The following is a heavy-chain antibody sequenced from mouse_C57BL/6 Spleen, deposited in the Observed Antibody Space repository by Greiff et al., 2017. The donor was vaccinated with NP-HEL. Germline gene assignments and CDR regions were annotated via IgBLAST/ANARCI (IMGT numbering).Heavy chain of an antibody. CDR2: ISGGGGNT. Sequence: EVMLVESGGGLVKPGGSLKLSCAASGFTFSSYTMSWVRQTPEKRLEWVATISGGGGNTYYPDSVKGRFTISRDNAKNTLYLQMSSLRSEDTALYYCASNYYFDYWGQGTTLTVSS. D-gene: IGHD1-3*01. V-gene: IGHV5-9*01. CDR1: GFTFSSYT. CDR3: ASNYYFDY. J-gene: IGHJ2*01.